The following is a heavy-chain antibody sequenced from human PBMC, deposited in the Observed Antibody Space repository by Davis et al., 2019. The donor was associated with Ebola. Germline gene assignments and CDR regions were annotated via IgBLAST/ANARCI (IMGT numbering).Heavy chain of an antibody. CDR1: GGSIISSSSY. Sequence: GSLRLSCTVSGGSIISSSSYWGWIRQPPRKGLEWIGSIYYSGITYYNPSLKSRVTISVDTSKNQFSLEVRSVTAADTAFYYCVRGSDAYKTGYWGQGTLVTVSS. V-gene: IGHV4-39*07. CDR2: IYYSGIT. D-gene: IGHD5-24*01. J-gene: IGHJ4*02. CDR3: VRGSDAYKTGY.